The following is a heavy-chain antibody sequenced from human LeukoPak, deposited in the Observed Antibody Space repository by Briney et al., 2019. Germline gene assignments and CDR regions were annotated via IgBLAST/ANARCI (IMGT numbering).Heavy chain of an antibody. J-gene: IGHJ4*02. CDR1: GITFTNAW. CDR2: IKSFADGGTT. V-gene: IGHV3-15*01. Sequence: GGSLRLSCAASGITFTNAWMSWVRRAPGKGLEWIGLIKSFADGGTTDFAAPVKGRFTISRDDSKKTLYLQMDSLKTEDTAVYYCQASVHSPLFDSWGQGALVTVSS. CDR3: QASVHSPLFDS.